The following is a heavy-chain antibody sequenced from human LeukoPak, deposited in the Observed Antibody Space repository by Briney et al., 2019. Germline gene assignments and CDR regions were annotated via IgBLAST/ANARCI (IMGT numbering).Heavy chain of an antibody. CDR3: ARPVDCSSTFCSGPFDS. D-gene: IGHD2-2*01. CDR1: GGSLNHYY. J-gene: IGHJ4*02. Sequence: SETLSLTCAVYGGSLNHYYWSWIRQPPGKGLEWIGEIDRLGRTNYSPSLKNRVTISIDTSKNQFSLKLTSVTAAASAVYYCARPVDCSSTFCSGPFDSWGQGGLVTVSS. CDR2: IDRLGRT. V-gene: IGHV4-34*01.